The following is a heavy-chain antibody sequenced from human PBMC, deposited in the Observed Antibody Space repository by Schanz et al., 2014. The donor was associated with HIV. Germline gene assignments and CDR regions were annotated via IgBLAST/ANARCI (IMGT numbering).Heavy chain of an antibody. J-gene: IGHJ6*02. V-gene: IGHV1-69*17. CDR3: ARRRGWGSYRYFPYGLDV. D-gene: IGHD3-16*02. CDR2: MIPSFRLR. Sequence: QVQLVQSGAEVQKPGSSVKVSCKASGGTFSSYAISWVRQAPGQGLEWMGGMIPSFRLRTYAQKFQGRVTLTRDTSITTAYMELTSLRPEDTAVYYCARRRGWGSYRYFPYGLDVWGQGTTVTVSS. CDR1: GGTFSSYA.